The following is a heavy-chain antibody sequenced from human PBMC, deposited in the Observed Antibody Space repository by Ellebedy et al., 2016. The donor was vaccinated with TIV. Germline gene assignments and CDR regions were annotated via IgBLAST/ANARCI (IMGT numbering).Heavy chain of an antibody. D-gene: IGHD5-12*01. CDR3: ARAIVAKVPYYYYYGMDV. CDR2: ISRGADT. Sequence: SGPTLVKPTQTLTLTCTFPGSSLNTSGMSVSWIRQPPGKALEWLARISRGADTYYRTSLKTRLTISKDTSKNQVVLTMTNMDPGDTATFYCARAIVAKVPYYYYYGMDVWGQGTTVSVSS. J-gene: IGHJ6*02. V-gene: IGHV2-70*11. CDR1: GSSLNTSGMS.